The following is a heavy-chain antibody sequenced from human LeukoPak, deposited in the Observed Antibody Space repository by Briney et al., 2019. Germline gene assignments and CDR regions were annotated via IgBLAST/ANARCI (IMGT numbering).Heavy chain of an antibody. CDR2: IYYSGST. J-gene: IGHJ4*02. Sequence: SETLSLTCTVSGGSISSSNYYWGWIRQPPGKGLEWIGYIYYSGSTYYNPSLKSRVTISVDTSKNQFSLKLSSVTAADTAVYYCASSGYSGKFDYWGQGTLVTVSS. V-gene: IGHV4-30-4*08. CDR1: GGSISSSNYY. CDR3: ASSGYSGKFDY. D-gene: IGHD5-12*01.